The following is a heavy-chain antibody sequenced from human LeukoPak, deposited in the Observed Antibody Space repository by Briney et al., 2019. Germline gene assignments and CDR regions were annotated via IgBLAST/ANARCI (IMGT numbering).Heavy chain of an antibody. CDR3: ARHRNSGGTDAFDI. J-gene: IGHJ3*02. CDR2: IYYSGST. V-gene: IGHV4-59*08. D-gene: IGHD2-15*01. CDR1: GGSISSYY. Sequence: PSETLSLTCTVSGGSISSYYWSWIRQPPGKGLEWIGYIYYSGSTNYNPSLKSRVTISVDTSKNQFSPKLSSVTAADTAVYYCARHRNSGGTDAFDIWGQGTMVTVPS.